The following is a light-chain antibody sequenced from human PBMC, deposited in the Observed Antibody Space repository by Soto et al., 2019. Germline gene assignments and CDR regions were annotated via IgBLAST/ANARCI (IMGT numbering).Light chain of an antibody. CDR3: QQYNNWPLT. V-gene: IGKV3-15*01. CDR1: QSVAGN. J-gene: IGKJ4*01. Sequence: EIVMTQSPATLSVSPGERATLSCRASQSVAGNLAWYQQKPGQAPRLLMYGASTSATGIPARFSGSGSGTEFTLTISSLQFEDFGVYYCQQYNNWPLTFGGGTKVEIK. CDR2: GAS.